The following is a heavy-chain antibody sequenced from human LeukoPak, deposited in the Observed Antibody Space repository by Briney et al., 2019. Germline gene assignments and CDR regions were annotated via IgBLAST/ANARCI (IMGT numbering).Heavy chain of an antibody. CDR3: AGSYRYAFDI. CDR2: IYTSGST. V-gene: IGHV4-61*02. Sequence: SQTLSLTCTVSGGSISSGSYYWSWIRQPAGKGLEWLGRIYTSGSTNYNPSLKSRVTISVDTSKNQFSLKLSSVTAADTAVYYCAGSYRYAFDIWGQGTMVTVSS. J-gene: IGHJ3*02. D-gene: IGHD1-26*01. CDR1: GGSISSGSYY.